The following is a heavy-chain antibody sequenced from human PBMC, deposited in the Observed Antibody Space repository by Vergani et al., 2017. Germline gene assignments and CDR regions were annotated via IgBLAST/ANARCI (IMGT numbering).Heavy chain of an antibody. D-gene: IGHD3-9*01. V-gene: IGHV4-31*03. J-gene: IGHJ5*02. CDR2: IYYSGST. CDR1: GGSLSSGGYY. CDR3: ASSGYIFNGFDP. Sequence: QVQLQESGPGLVKPSQTLSLTCTFSGGSLSSGGYYWSWIRQHPGKGLEWIGYIYYSGSTHYNPSLKSRVTISVDTSKNQFSLKLSSVTAADTAVYCGASSGYIFNGFDPWGQGTLVTVSS.